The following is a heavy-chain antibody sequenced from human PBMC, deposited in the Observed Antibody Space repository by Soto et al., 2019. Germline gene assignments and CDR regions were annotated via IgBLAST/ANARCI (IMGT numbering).Heavy chain of an antibody. D-gene: IGHD4-17*01. CDR3: SPDHSGDYGDYDLGY. CDR2: IKSKTDGGTT. CDR1: GFTFSNAW. J-gene: IGHJ4*02. V-gene: IGHV3-15*01. Sequence: EVQLVESGGGLVKPGGSLRLSCAASGFTFSNAWMSWVRQAPGKGLEWVGRIKSKTDGGTTDYAAPVKGRFTISRDDSTNTLYLQMNSLKTEDTAVYYCSPDHSGDYGDYDLGYWGQGTLVTVSS.